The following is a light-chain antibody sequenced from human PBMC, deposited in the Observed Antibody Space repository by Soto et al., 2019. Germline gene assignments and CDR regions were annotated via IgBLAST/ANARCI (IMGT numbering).Light chain of an antibody. CDR3: QQSSSNPLT. CDR1: QSISSY. J-gene: IGKJ4*01. Sequence: DIQMTQSPSSLSASVGDRVTITCRASQSISSYLNWYQQKPGKAPTLLIYSASSLPSGVPSRFSGSGSGTYFTLIISSLHPEDFASYYCQQSSSNPLTFGGGTRVE. V-gene: IGKV1-39*01. CDR2: SAS.